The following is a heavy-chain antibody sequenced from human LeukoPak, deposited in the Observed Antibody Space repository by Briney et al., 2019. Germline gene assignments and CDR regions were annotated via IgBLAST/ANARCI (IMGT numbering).Heavy chain of an antibody. CDR2: ISGSGGST. CDR1: GFTFSSYA. V-gene: IGHV3-23*01. J-gene: IGHJ4*02. D-gene: IGHD3-22*01. CDR3: ARVRNYYDSSGYYLDY. Sequence: PGGSLRLSCAASGFTFSSYAMSWARQAPGKGLEWVSGISGSGGSTYYADSVKGRFTISRDNSKNTLYLQMNSLRAEDTAVYYCARVRNYYDSSGYYLDYWGQGTLVTVSS.